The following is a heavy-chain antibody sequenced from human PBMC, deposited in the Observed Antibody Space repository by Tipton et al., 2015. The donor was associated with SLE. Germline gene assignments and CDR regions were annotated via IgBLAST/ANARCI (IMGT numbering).Heavy chain of an antibody. CDR2: IRSKAYGGTT. V-gene: IGHV3-49*03. CDR1: GFTFGDYA. CDR3: TREEIQLWFFDY. D-gene: IGHD5-18*01. J-gene: IGHJ4*02. Sequence: SLRLSCTASGFTFGDYAMSWFRQAPGKGLEWVGFIRSKAYGGTTEYAASVKGRFTVSRDDSKSIAYLQMNSLKIEDTAVYYCTREEIQLWFFDYWGQGTLVTVSS.